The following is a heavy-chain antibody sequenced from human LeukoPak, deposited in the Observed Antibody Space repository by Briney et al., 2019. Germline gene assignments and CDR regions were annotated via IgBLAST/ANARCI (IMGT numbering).Heavy chain of an antibody. CDR2: ISGSGSDT. CDR1: GFIFSDYY. CDR3: ARVGSIAAAGTPDY. J-gene: IGHJ4*02. Sequence: GGSLRLSCAASGFIFSDYYMTWIRQAPGKGLEWLSYISGSGSDTNCADSVKGRFTTSRDNAKNSLYLQMNSLGAEDTAVYYCARVGSIAAAGTPDYWGQGTLVTVSS. D-gene: IGHD6-13*01. V-gene: IGHV3-11*06.